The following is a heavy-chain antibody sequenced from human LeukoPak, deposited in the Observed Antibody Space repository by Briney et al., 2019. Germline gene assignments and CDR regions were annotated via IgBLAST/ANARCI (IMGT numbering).Heavy chain of an antibody. CDR2: INSDGGST. Sequence: GGSLRLSCAASGFTFSSYWMHWVRQAPGKGLVWVSRINSDGGSTSYTDSVKGRFTISRDNSKNSLYLQMNSLRAEDTALYYCAKDISIRGGKWSMYAPAGYWGQGTLVTVSS. V-gene: IGHV3-74*01. CDR1: GFTFSSYW. D-gene: IGHD2-8*01. J-gene: IGHJ4*02. CDR3: AKDISIRGGKWSMYAPAGY.